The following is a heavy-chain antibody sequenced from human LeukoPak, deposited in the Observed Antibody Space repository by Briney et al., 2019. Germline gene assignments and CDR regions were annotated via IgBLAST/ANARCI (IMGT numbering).Heavy chain of an antibody. CDR3: TRMTTGQDY. D-gene: IGHD4-17*01. Sequence: PSETLSLTCAVSGVSFDDYYWSWVRQTPGKGLEWLGEINHSGYTNDSPSLKSRVTLSIDTSRKQFSLNLRSVTVADAGIYYCTRMTTGQDYWGQGTLVTVFS. CDR2: INHSGYT. V-gene: IGHV4-34*01. J-gene: IGHJ4*02. CDR1: GVSFDDYY.